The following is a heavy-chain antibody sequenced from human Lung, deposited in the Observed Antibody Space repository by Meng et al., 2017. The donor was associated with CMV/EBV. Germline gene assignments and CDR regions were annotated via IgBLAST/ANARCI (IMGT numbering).Heavy chain of an antibody. CDR2: IYRSGST. D-gene: IGHD1-26*01. Sequence: LSCAVSGVSISTDNWWSWVRQPPGKGLEWIGEIYRSGSTNYSPSLKSRVTISIDRSKNQFSLRLTSVTAADTAVYYCAKEWLDATTGQFAYWGPGNXVHGSS. V-gene: IGHV4-4*02. CDR3: AKEWLDATTGQFAY. J-gene: IGHJ4*02. CDR1: GVSISTDNW.